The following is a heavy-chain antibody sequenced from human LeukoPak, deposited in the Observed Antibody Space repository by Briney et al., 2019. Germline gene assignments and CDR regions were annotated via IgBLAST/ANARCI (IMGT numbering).Heavy chain of an antibody. D-gene: IGHD3-22*01. Sequence: PGGSLRLSCAVSGLTFGKYWMGWVRQAPGKGLEXXXXXKQDGSERYYVDSVRGRFSISRDNAKNSLYLQMNSLRAEDTAVYYCANHDRNDNYPTYYFDYWGQGTLVTVSS. CDR3: ANHDRNDNYPTYYFDY. CDR1: GLTFGKYW. J-gene: IGHJ4*02. V-gene: IGHV3-7*02. CDR2: XKQDGSER.